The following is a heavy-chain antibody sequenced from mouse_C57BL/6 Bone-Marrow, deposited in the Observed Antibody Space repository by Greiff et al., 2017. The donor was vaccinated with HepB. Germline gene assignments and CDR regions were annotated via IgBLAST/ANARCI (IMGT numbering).Heavy chain of an antibody. CDR3: ARARTSRYFDV. J-gene: IGHJ1*03. CDR1: GYTFTNYW. CDR2: IYPGGGYT. V-gene: IGHV1-63*01. Sequence: QVQLQQSGAELVRPGTSVKMSCKASGYTFTNYWIGWAKQRPGHGLEWIGDIYPGGGYTNYQEKFKGKATLTADKSSSTAYMQFSSLTSEDSAIYYCARARTSRYFDVWGTGTTVTVSS.